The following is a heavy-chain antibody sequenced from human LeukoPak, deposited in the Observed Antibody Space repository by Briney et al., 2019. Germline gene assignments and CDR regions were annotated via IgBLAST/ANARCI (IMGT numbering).Heavy chain of an antibody. D-gene: IGHD3-10*01. CDR3: ARSSAGXGXDXFXX. Sequence: SETLSLTCSVSGDSISTYSWIWIRQSPGTGLEGIGYIHSSVHTYYNPSLNHRVTISVDTSPNQFSLTLNSVPAADTGVYYCARSSAGXGXDXFXXWGQXTMV. J-gene: IGHJ3*01. CDR1: GDSISTYS. V-gene: IGHV4-59*12. CDR2: IHSSVHT.